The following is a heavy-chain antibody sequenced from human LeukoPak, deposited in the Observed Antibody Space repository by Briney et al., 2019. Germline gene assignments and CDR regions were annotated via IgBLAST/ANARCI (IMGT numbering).Heavy chain of an antibody. Sequence: ASVKVSCKASGYTFTSYDINWVRQATGQGLEWMGWMNPNSGNTGYAQKFQGRVTITRNTSISTAYMELSSLRSEDTAVYYCARGLRGSYASSDWFDPWGQGTLITVSS. CDR2: MNPNSGNT. CDR1: GYTFTSYD. J-gene: IGHJ5*02. D-gene: IGHD3-10*01. CDR3: ARGLRGSYASSDWFDP. V-gene: IGHV1-8*03.